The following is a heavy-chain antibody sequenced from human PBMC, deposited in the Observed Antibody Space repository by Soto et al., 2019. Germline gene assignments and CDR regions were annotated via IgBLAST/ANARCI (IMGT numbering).Heavy chain of an antibody. CDR3: GGVGRGTATTVVDAFDI. D-gene: IGHD1-1*01. Sequence: QVQLQQWGAGLLKPSETLSLTCAVYGGSVSGANYYWSWIRQPPGKGLEWIGEMSHSGGTHFNPSLKRRVTITVDTSTNQFSLKMSSVTAADTALYYCGGVGRGTATTVVDAFDIWGPGTMVTVSS. CDR2: MSHSGGT. V-gene: IGHV4-34*01. CDR1: GGSVSGANYY. J-gene: IGHJ3*02.